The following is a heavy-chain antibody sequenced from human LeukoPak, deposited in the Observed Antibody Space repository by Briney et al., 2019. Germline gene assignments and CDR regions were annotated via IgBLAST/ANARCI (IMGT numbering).Heavy chain of an antibody. J-gene: IGHJ4*02. Sequence: SETLSLTCTVVGGAINSRNQYWGWIRQSPGKGLEWIGSIYYSGSVNDNPSLQSRVTISVDTSRNQFSLKLTSMTVADTAVYFFARRVATSGNFFDYWGPGTLVTVS. CDR1: GGAINSRNQY. V-gene: IGHV4-39*01. CDR3: ARRVATSGNFFDY. D-gene: IGHD3-3*01. CDR2: IYYSGSV.